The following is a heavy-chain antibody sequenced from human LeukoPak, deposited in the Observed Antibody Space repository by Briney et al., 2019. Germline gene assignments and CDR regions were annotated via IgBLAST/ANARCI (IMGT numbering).Heavy chain of an antibody. D-gene: IGHD3-9*01. Sequence: SGPTLVKPTQTLTLTCTFSGFSLSTSGVGVGWIRQPPGKALEWLALIYWDDDKRYSPSLKSRLTITKDTSKNQVVLTVTNMDPVDTATYCCAHTRREGFDTDNWFDPWGQGTLVTVSS. CDR1: GFSLSTSGVG. J-gene: IGHJ5*02. V-gene: IGHV2-5*02. CDR3: AHTRREGFDTDNWFDP. CDR2: IYWDDDK.